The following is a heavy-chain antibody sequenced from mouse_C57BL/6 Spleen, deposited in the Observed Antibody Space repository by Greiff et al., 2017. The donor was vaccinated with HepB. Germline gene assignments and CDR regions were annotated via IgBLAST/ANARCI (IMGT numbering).Heavy chain of an antibody. CDR3: ARSSYYYGSSDYLDY. CDR1: GFNIKNTY. CDR2: IDPANGNT. J-gene: IGHJ2*01. Sequence: EVQGVESVAELVRPGASVKLSCTASGFNIKNTYMHWVKQRPEQGLEWIGRIDPANGNTKYAPKFQGKATITADTSSNTAYLQLSSLTSEDTAIYYCARSSYYYGSSDYLDYWGQGTTLTVSS. V-gene: IGHV14-3*01. D-gene: IGHD1-1*01.